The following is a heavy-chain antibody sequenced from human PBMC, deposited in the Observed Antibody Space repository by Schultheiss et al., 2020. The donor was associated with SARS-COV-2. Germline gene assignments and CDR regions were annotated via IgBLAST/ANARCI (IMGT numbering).Heavy chain of an antibody. CDR1: GFTFSTYA. CDR3: ARAVAGTHYYGMDV. V-gene: IGHV3-30*04. J-gene: IGHJ6*02. Sequence: GESLKISCAASGFTFSTYAMHWVRQAPGKGLDWVAIISNDGQRKYYADSVKGRFTISRDNSKNTLYLQMNSLRAEDTAVYYCARAVAGTHYYGMDVWGQGTTVTVSS. CDR2: ISNDGQRK. D-gene: IGHD6-19*01.